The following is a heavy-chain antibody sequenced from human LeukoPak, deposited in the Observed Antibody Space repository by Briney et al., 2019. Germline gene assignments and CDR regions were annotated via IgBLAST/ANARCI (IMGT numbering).Heavy chain of an antibody. V-gene: IGHV4-38-2*02. D-gene: IGHD6-19*01. CDR2: IYHSGST. Sequence: SETLSLTCTVSGYSISSGYYWGWIRQPPGKGLEWIGSIYHSGSTYYNPSLKSRVTISVDTSKNQFSLKLSSVTAADTAVYYCASNVGIAVADVAFDIWGQGTMVTVSS. J-gene: IGHJ3*02. CDR1: GYSISSGYY. CDR3: ASNVGIAVADVAFDI.